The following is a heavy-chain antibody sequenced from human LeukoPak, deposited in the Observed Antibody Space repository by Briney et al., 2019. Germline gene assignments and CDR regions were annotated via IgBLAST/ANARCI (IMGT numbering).Heavy chain of an antibody. J-gene: IGHJ6*03. CDR3: ARVEGYHYYYYMDV. CDR1: GYSFTSYW. CDR2: IIPIFGTA. V-gene: IGHV1-69*06. Sequence: KISCKGSGYSFTSYWISWVRQAPGQGLEWMGGIIPIFGTANYAQKFQGRVTITADKSTSTAYMELSSLRSEDTAVYYCARVEGYHYYYYMDVWGKGTTVTVSS.